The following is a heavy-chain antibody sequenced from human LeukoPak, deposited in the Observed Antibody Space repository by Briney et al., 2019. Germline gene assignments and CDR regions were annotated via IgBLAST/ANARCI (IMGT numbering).Heavy chain of an antibody. CDR1: GGTFSSYA. CDR3: ARDRYSSGWYTGGDYYYGMDV. CDR2: IIPILGIA. J-gene: IGHJ6*02. V-gene: IGHV1-69*04. D-gene: IGHD6-19*01. Sequence: SVKVSCKASGGTFSSYAISWVRQAPGQGLEWMGRIIPILGIANYAQKFQGRVTITADKSTSTAYMELSSLRSEDTAVYYCARDRYSSGWYTGGDYYYGMDVWGQGTTVTVSS.